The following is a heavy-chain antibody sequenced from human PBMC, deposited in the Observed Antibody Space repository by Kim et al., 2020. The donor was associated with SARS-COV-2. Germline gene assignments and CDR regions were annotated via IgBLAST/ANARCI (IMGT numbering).Heavy chain of an antibody. Sequence: SETLSLTCTVSGGSISSSSYYWGWIRQPPGKGLEGIGSIYYRGRTYYNPSLKSRVTISVDTSKNQFSLKRSSVTAAARAVYYCARHPSYYYYGMDVWGQGTTVTVSS. V-gene: IGHV4-39*01. CDR2: IYYRGRT. CDR3: ARHPSYYYYGMDV. J-gene: IGHJ6*02. CDR1: GGSISSSSYY.